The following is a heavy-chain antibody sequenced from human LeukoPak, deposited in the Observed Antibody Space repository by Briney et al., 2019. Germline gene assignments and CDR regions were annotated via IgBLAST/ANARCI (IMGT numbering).Heavy chain of an antibody. J-gene: IGHJ4*02. CDR1: GGAINSRNQY. CDR3: ARRVATSGNFFDY. Sequence: SETLSLTCTVVGGAINSRNQYWGWIRQSPGKGLEWIGSIYYGGSVNDNPSLQSRVTISVDTSRNQFSLKLTSMTVADTAVYFCARRVATSGNFFDYWGPGTLVTVS. V-gene: IGHV4-39*01. D-gene: IGHD3-3*01. CDR2: IYYGGSV.